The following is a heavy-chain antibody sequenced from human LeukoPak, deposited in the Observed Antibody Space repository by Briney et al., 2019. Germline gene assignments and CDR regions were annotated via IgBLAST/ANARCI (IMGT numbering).Heavy chain of an antibody. CDR1: GFTFSSYS. D-gene: IGHD6-13*01. Sequence: GGSLRLSCAASGFTFSSYSMSWVRQAPGKGLEWVSAISGSGGSTYYADSVKGRFTISRDNSKNTLYLQMNSLRAEDTAVYYCAKEQKLYSSSPFDYWGRGTLVTVSA. CDR3: AKEQKLYSSSPFDY. CDR2: ISGSGGST. V-gene: IGHV3-23*01. J-gene: IGHJ4*02.